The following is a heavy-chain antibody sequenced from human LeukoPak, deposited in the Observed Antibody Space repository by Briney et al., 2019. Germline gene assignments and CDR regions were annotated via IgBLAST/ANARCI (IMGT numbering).Heavy chain of an antibody. CDR2: ISWNSGSI. CDR3: AKDSSIVGATTEVDY. Sequence: GGSLRLSCAASGFTFDDYAMHWVRQAPGKGLEWVSGISWNSGSIGYADSVKGRFTISRDNSKNTLYLQMNSLRAEDTAVYYCAKDSSIVGATTEVDYWGQGTLVTVPS. CDR1: GFTFDDYA. D-gene: IGHD1-26*01. J-gene: IGHJ4*02. V-gene: IGHV3-9*01.